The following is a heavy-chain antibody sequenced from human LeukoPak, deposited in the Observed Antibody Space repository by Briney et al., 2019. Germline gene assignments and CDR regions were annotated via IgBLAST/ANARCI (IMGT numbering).Heavy chain of an antibody. CDR1: GYRLTSNW. CDR3: ARQGYCSDGSCYGFDY. Sequence: GESLKISCKTSGYRLTSNWIGWVRQMPGKGLEWMGIIFPGDSDTRYSPSFQGQVSISADKSINTAYLQWSSLDVSDTAMYYCARQGYCSDGSCYGFDYWGQGTLVTVSS. V-gene: IGHV5-51*01. D-gene: IGHD2-15*01. CDR2: IFPGDSDT. J-gene: IGHJ4*02.